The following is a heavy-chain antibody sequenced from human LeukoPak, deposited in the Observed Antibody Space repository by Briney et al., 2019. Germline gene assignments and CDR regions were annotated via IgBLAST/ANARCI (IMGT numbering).Heavy chain of an antibody. CDR2: IRGGGGSA. D-gene: IGHD4-17*01. CDR3: ARDPHGDYIGAFDM. J-gene: IGHJ3*02. Sequence: GGSLRLSCTASGFTFSAYAMMWVRQAPGKGPEWVSAIRGGGGSAFYAGSVKGRFTISRENPKYTLFLQMDRLRAEDTAVYYCARDPHGDYIGAFDMWGPGTMVTVSS. V-gene: IGHV3-23*01. CDR1: GFTFSAYA.